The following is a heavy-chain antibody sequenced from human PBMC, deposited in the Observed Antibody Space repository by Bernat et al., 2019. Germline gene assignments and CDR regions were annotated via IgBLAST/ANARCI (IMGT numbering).Heavy chain of an antibody. V-gene: IGHV3-30*03. CDR2: ISYDGSNK. CDR3: ATLRFSGWYERDAFDI. D-gene: IGHD6-19*01. CDR1: GFTFSSYG. J-gene: IGHJ3*02. Sequence: QVQLVESGGGVVQPGRSLRLSCAASGFTFSSYGMHWVRQAPGKGLEWVAVISYDGSNKYYADSVKGRFTISRDNSKNTLYLQMTSLRAEDTAVYYCATLRFSGWYERDAFDIWGQGTMVTVSS.